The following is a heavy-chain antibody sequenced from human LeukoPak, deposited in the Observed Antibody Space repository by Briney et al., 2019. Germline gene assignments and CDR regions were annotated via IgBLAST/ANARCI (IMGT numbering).Heavy chain of an antibody. V-gene: IGHV3-23*01. J-gene: IGHJ4*02. CDR3: AKAPPDYYDSSGYLYY. CDR1: GFSFSSYA. CDR2: ISGGGGST. D-gene: IGHD3-22*01. Sequence: GGSLRLSCAASGFSFSSYAMTWVRRAPGKGLEWVSTISGGGGSTYYADSVKGRFTISRDNSKNTLYLQMNSLRAEDTAVYYCAKAPPDYYDSSGYLYYWGQGTLVTVSS.